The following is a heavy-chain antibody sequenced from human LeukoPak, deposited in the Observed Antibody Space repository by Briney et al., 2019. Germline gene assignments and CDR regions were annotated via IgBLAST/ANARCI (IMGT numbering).Heavy chain of an antibody. D-gene: IGHD2-15*01. CDR1: GGSISSSGYY. Sequence: SETLSLTCTVSGGSISSSGYYWGWIRQPPGKGLEWIGSIYHSGSTYYNPSLKSRVTISVDTSKNQFSLKLSSVTAADTAVYYCARGFRGGNFDYWGQGTLVTVSS. J-gene: IGHJ4*02. V-gene: IGHV4-39*07. CDR3: ARGFRGGNFDY. CDR2: IYHSGST.